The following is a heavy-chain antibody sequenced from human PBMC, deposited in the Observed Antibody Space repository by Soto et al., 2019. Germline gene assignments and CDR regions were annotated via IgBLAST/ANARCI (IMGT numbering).Heavy chain of an antibody. D-gene: IGHD6-19*01. CDR2: ISAYNGNT. Sequence: GASVKVSCKASGYTFTSYGISWVRQAPGQGLEWMGWISAYNGNTNYAQKLQGRVTMTTDTSTSTAYMELRSLRSDDTAVYYCARDLPRASYSSGSYNFDYWGQGTLVTVSS. J-gene: IGHJ4*02. CDR1: GYTFTSYG. CDR3: ARDLPRASYSSGSYNFDY. V-gene: IGHV1-18*04.